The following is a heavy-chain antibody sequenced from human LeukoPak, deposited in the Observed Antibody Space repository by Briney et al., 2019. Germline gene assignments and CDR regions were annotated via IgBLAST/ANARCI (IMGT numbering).Heavy chain of an antibody. V-gene: IGHV4-38-2*02. CDR1: GYSISSGYY. D-gene: IGHD1-7*01. Sequence: SETLSLTCTVSGYSISSGYYWGWIRQPPGKGLEWIGSIYHSGSTYYNPSLKSRVTISVDTSKNQFSLKLSSVTAADTAVYYCAREKGTCDYWGQGTLVTVSS. J-gene: IGHJ4*02. CDR3: AREKGTCDY. CDR2: IYHSGST.